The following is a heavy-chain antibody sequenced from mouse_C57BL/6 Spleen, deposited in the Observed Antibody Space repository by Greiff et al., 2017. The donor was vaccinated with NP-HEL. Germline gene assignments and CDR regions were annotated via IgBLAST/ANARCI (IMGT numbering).Heavy chain of an antibody. V-gene: IGHV5-17*01. CDR3: ARGRALLLRTDWYFDG. J-gene: IGHJ1*03. Sequence: EVKLMESGGGLVKPGGSLKLSCAASGFTFSDYGMHWVRQAPEKGLEWVAYISSGSSTIYYADTVKGRFTISRDNAKNTLFLQMTSLRSEDTAMYYCARGRALLLRTDWYFDGWGTGTTVTVSS. CDR1: GFTFSDYG. CDR2: ISSGSSTI. D-gene: IGHD1-1*01.